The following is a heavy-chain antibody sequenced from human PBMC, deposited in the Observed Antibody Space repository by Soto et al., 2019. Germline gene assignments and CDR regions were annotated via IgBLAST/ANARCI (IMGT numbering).Heavy chain of an antibody. J-gene: IGHJ4*02. V-gene: IGHV3-23*01. D-gene: IGHD2-15*01. CDR1: GFTFTNYA. Sequence: GGSLRLSCAASGFTFTNYAMSWVRQAPGKGLEWVSGISGSGDSTYYADSVRGRYTISRDNSKSTLYLQMNSLRAEDTAVYYCAKESAASFDSWGQGALVTAPQ. CDR2: ISGSGDST. CDR3: AKESAASFDS.